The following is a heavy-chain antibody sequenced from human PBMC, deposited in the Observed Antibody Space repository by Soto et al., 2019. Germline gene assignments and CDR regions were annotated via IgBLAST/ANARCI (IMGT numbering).Heavy chain of an antibody. CDR3: ARRDGIALHGILDY. D-gene: IGHD6-13*01. CDR1: GYTFSHFA. J-gene: IGHJ4*02. CDR2: INAGDGTT. V-gene: IGHV1-3*01. Sequence: ASVKVSCKASGYTFSHFAMHWVRQAPGQRLEWMGWINAGDGTTAYSQKFQGRITISRDTSASTTYMELSSLRSEDTAVYYCARRDGIALHGILDYWGQGTPATVSS.